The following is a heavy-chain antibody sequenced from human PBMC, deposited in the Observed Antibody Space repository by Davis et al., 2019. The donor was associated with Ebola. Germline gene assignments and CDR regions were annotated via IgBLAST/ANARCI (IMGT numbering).Heavy chain of an antibody. J-gene: IGHJ4*02. D-gene: IGHD7-27*01. CDR1: GGSISSSSYF. CDR3: ARGLAGSYYDY. V-gene: IGHV4-39*07. Sequence: PSETLSLTCTVSGGSISSSSYFWTWIRQPPGKGLEWIGEINHSGSTNYNPSLKSRVTISVDTSKNQFSLKLSSVTAADTAVYYCARGLAGSYYDYWGQGTLVTVSS. CDR2: INHSGST.